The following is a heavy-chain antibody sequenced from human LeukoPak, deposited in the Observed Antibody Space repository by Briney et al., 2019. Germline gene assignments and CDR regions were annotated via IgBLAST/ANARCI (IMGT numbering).Heavy chain of an antibody. CDR1: GFTVSSNY. J-gene: IGHJ4*02. V-gene: IGHV3-53*01. Sequence: GGSLRLSCAASGFTVSSNYMSWVRQAPGKGLGWVSVIYSGGNTYYADSVKGRFTISRDNSKNTLYLQMNSLRAEDTAVYYCASLPYSAPSSFDYWGQGTLVTVSS. CDR3: ASLPYSAPSSFDY. CDR2: IYSGGNT. D-gene: IGHD2-15*01.